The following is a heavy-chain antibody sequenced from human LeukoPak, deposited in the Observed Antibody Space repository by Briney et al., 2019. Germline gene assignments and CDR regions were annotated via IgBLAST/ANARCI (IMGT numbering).Heavy chain of an antibody. J-gene: IGHJ6*02. V-gene: IGHV4-59*01. CDR1: GGSFSGYY. D-gene: IGHD3-10*01. CDR3: ARASYYKDYYYYGMDV. CDR2: IYYSGST. Sequence: SETLSLTCAVYGGSFSGYYWSWIRQPPGKGLEWIGYIYYSGSTNYNPSLKSRVTISVDTSKNQFSLKLSSVTAADTAVYYCARASYYKDYYYYGMDVWGQGTTVTVSS.